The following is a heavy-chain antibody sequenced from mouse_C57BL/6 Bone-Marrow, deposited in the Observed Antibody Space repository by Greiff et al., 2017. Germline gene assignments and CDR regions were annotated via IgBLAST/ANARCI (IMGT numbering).Heavy chain of an antibody. J-gene: IGHJ1*03. CDR3: IITTVVARCWYGDV. CDR2: IYPRSGNT. Sequence: QVQLQQSGAELARPGASVKLSCKASGYTFTSYGISWVKQRTGQGLEWIGEIYPRSGNTYYNEKFKGKATLTADKSSSTAYMELRSLTSEDSAVYFCIITTVVARCWYGDVWGTGTTVTVSS. CDR1: GYTFTSYG. D-gene: IGHD1-1*01. V-gene: IGHV1-81*01.